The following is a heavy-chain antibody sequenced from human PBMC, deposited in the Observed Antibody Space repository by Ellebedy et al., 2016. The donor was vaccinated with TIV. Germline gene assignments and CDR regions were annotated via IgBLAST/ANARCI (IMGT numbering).Heavy chain of an antibody. V-gene: IGHV1-69*06. J-gene: IGHJ5*02. CDR3: AAVRIQIWFPKWLDP. D-gene: IGHD5-18*01. CDR2: IIPIFGTA. Sequence: ASVKVSCKASGGTFSSYAISWVRQAPGQGLEWMGGIIPIFGTANYAQEFQGRVTITADKSTTTAYLELSSLRSEDTAVYYCAAVRIQIWFPKWLDPWGQGTLVTVSS. CDR1: GGTFSSYA.